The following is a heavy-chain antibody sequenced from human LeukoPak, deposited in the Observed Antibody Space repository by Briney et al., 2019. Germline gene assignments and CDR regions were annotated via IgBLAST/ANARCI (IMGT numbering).Heavy chain of an antibody. Sequence: SETLSLTCTVSGYSISSGYYWGWIRQPPGKGLEWIGSIYHCGSTYYNPSLKSRVTISVDTSKNQFSLKLSSVTAADTAVYYCARELAAVANYYYYYYMDVWGKGTTVTVSS. CDR3: ARELAAVANYYYYYYMDV. V-gene: IGHV4-38-2*02. J-gene: IGHJ6*03. CDR2: IYHCGST. D-gene: IGHD6-19*01. CDR1: GYSISSGYY.